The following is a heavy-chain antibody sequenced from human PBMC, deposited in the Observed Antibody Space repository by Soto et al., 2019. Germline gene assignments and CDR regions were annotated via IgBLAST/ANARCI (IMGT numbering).Heavy chain of an antibody. V-gene: IGHV4-30-4*08. Sequence: SETLSLTCTVSGGSISYEYYHWTWIRQSPGKGLEWIGYVHYSGSIMYNPSFKSRVTISVDTSKNQFSLHLSSVTAADTAVYYCARQSSGWYNYWGQGTLVTVSS. CDR3: ARQSSGWYNY. CDR2: VHYSGSI. D-gene: IGHD6-19*01. J-gene: IGHJ4*02. CDR1: GGSISYEYYH.